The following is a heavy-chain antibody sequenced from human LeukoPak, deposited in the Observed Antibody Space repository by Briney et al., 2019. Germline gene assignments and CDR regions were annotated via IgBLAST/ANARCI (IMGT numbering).Heavy chain of an antibody. D-gene: IGHD3-10*01. CDR1: GGTFSSYA. V-gene: IGHV1-24*01. J-gene: IGHJ5*02. CDR2: FDPEEGET. CDR3: VSDPITMIRGVIIEGFDP. Sequence: GASVKVSCKASGGTFSSYAFSWVRQAPGKGLEWMGGFDPEEGETIYAQKFQGRVTMTEDTSTDTAYMELSSLRSEDTAVFYCVSDPITMIRGVIIEGFDPWGQGTLVTVSS.